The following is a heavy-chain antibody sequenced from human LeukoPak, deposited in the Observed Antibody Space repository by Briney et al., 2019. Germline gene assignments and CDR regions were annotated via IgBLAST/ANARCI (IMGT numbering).Heavy chain of an antibody. D-gene: IGHD5-18*01. Sequence: GESLKISFKGSGYSFTNYWIGWVRQMPGKGLGWVGIIYPGDSDTRYSPSFQGQVTISADRSISTAYLQWSSLKASDTAMYYCARLYSYGYEFGYWGQGTLVTVSS. J-gene: IGHJ4*02. V-gene: IGHV5-51*01. CDR3: ARLYSYGYEFGY. CDR2: IYPGDSDT. CDR1: GYSFTNYW.